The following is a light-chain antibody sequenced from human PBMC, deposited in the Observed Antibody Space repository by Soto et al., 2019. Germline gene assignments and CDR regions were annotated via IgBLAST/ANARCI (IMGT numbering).Light chain of an antibody. CDR1: QSVSSN. CDR2: GAS. V-gene: IGKV3-15*01. CDR3: QQYNSWPPLYT. Sequence: EIVMTQSPATLSVSPGERATLSCRASQSVSSNLAWYQQKPGLAPRLLIYGASTRAAGIPARFSGSGSGTEITPSVSSLQSEDFAVYYCQQYNSWPPLYTFGQGTKL. J-gene: IGKJ2*01.